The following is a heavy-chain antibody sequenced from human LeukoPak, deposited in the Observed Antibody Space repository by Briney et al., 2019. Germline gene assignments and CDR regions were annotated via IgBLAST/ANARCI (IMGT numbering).Heavy chain of an antibody. J-gene: IGHJ4*02. CDR2: IKQDGTG. Sequence: GGSLRLSCAASGFTFSNYWMSWVRQAPAKGLEWVANIKQDGTGYYVDSVKGRFTISRDNAKNSLHLQMNSVRVEDTAVYYCARIGSRDGYTVDYWGQGTLVTVSS. CDR3: ARIGSRDGYTVDY. V-gene: IGHV3-7*01. D-gene: IGHD5-24*01. CDR1: GFTFSNYW.